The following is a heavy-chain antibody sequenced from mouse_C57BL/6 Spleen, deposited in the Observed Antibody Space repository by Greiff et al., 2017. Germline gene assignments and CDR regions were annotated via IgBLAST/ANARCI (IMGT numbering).Heavy chain of an antibody. CDR2: IRNKANGYTT. Sequence: DVKLVESGGGLVQPGGSLSLSCAASGFTFTDYYMSWVRQPPGKALEWLGFIRNKANGYTTEYSASVKGRFTISRDNSQSILYLQMNALRAEDSATYYCARLYYDYFDYYAMDYWGQGTSVTVSS. CDR3: ARLYYDYFDYYAMDY. J-gene: IGHJ4*01. CDR1: GFTFTDYY. V-gene: IGHV7-3*01. D-gene: IGHD2-4*01.